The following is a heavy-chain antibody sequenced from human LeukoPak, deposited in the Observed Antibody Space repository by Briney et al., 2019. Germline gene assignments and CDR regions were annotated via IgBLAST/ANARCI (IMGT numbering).Heavy chain of an antibody. CDR2: IYYSGST. D-gene: IGHD3-22*01. Sequence: PSETPSLTCTVSGGSISSYYWSWIRQPPGKGLEWIGYIYYSGSTNYNPSLKSRATISVDTSKNQFSLKLSSVTAADTAVYYCARDSDDSSGYNWFDPWGQGTLVTVSS. J-gene: IGHJ5*02. CDR3: ARDSDDSSGYNWFDP. V-gene: IGHV4-59*01. CDR1: GGSISSYY.